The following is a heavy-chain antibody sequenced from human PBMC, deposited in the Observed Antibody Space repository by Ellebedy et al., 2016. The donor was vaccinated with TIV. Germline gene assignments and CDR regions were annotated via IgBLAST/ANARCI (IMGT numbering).Heavy chain of an antibody. J-gene: IGHJ6*02. D-gene: IGHD6-13*01. CDR1: GYTFTSYD. CDR2: MNTNSGNT. V-gene: IGHV1-8*01. Sequence: ASVKVSXXASGYTFTSYDINWVRQATGQGLEWMGWMNTNSGNTGYAQKFQGRVTMTRNTSISTAYMELSSLRSEDTAVYYCASGRSSSWYYPYYYYGMDVWGQGTTVTVSS. CDR3: ASGRSSSWYYPYYYYGMDV.